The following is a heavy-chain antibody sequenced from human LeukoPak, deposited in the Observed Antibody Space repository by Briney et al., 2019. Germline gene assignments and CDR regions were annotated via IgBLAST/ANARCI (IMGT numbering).Heavy chain of an antibody. V-gene: IGHV1-2*02. CDR2: INPNSGGT. CDR3: ARVRPGRVPAAINAFDI. D-gene: IGHD2-2*01. CDR1: GYTFTGYY. Sequence: ASVKVSCKASGYTFTGYYMHWVRQAPGQGLEWMGWINPNSGGTNYAQKFQGRVTMTRDTSINTAYMELSRLRSDDTAVYYCARVRPGRVPAAINAFDIWGQGTMVTVSS. J-gene: IGHJ3*02.